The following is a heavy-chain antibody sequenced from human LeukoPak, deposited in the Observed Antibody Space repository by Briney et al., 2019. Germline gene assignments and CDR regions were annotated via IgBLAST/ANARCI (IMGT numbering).Heavy chain of an antibody. D-gene: IGHD3-3*01. V-gene: IGHV3-73*01. Sequence: PGGSLRLSCAASGFTFSGSAMHWVRQASGKGLEWVGRIRSKANSYATAYAASVKGRFTISRDDSKNTAYLQMNSLKTEDTAVYYCISSYYDFWSGYPHHDYWGQGTLVTVSS. J-gene: IGHJ4*02. CDR2: IRSKANSYAT. CDR1: GFTFSGSA. CDR3: ISSYYDFWSGYPHHDY.